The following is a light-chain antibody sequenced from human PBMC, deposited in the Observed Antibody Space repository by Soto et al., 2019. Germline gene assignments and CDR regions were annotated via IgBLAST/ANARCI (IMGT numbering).Light chain of an antibody. J-gene: IGLJ2*01. CDR1: ASNIGTCF. Sequence: QSVLTQPPSASATPGQGVTVSCSGSASNIGTCFVSWYQHLPGTAPTLLIYADNRRPSGVPHRFCGSESSTSASLAISGLRTGEEADYSCTSRDDNLSAVVFGGGTKVTVL. CDR2: ADN. CDR3: TSRDDNLSAVV. V-gene: IGLV1-47*02.